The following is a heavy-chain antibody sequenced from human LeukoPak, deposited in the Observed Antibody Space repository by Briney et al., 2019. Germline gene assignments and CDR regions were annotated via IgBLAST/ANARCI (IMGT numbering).Heavy chain of an antibody. CDR2: INPNSGGT. J-gene: IGHJ4*02. Sequence: ASVKVSCKASGYTFTGYYMHWVRQAPGQGLEWMGWINPNSGGTNYAQKFQGRVTMTRDTSISTAYMELSRLRSDDTAVYYCARHRGYDSNLDYWGQGTLVTVSS. CDR3: ARHRGYDSNLDY. CDR1: GYTFTGYY. D-gene: IGHD5-12*01. V-gene: IGHV1-2*02.